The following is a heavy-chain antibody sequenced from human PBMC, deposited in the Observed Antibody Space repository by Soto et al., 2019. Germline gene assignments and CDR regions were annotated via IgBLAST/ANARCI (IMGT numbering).Heavy chain of an antibody. D-gene: IGHD5-12*01. CDR1: GFTFSSYG. V-gene: IGHV3-30*18. Sequence: QVQLVESGGGVVQPGRSLRLSCAASGFTFSSYGMHWVRQAPGKGLEWVAVISYDGSNKYYADSVKGRFTISRDNSKNTLYLQMNSLRAEDTDVYYCAKYENYSGYNYGELFDYWGQGTLVTVSS. CDR2: ISYDGSNK. J-gene: IGHJ4*02. CDR3: AKYENYSGYNYGELFDY.